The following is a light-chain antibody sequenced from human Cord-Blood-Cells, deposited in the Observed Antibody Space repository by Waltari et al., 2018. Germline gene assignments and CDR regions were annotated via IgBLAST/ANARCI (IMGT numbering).Light chain of an antibody. CDR1: QSVSSY. Sequence: DIVMTQSPATLSLSPGERATLSCRASQSVSSYLAWYQQKPGQAPRLLIYDASNRATDIPARFSGSGSGTDFTLTISSLEPEDFAVYYCQQRSNWITFGQGTRLEIK. J-gene: IGKJ5*01. V-gene: IGKV3-11*01. CDR3: QQRSNWIT. CDR2: DAS.